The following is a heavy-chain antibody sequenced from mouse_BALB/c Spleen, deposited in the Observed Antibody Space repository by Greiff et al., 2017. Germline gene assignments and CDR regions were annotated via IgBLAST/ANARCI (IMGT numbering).Heavy chain of an antibody. Sequence: VQLQQSGTVLARPGASVKMSCKASGYTFTSYWMHWVKQRPGQGLEWIGAIYPGNSDTSYNQKFKGKAKLTAVTSTSTAYMELSSLTNEDSAVYYCTRSFFPHYFDYWGQGTTLTVSS. CDR3: TRSFFPHYFDY. V-gene: IGHV1-5*01. CDR2: IYPGNSDT. J-gene: IGHJ2*01. CDR1: GYTFTSYW.